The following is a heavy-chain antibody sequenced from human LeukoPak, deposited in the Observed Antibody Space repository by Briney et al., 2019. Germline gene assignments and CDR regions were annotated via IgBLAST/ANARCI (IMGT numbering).Heavy chain of an antibody. CDR1: GFTFSTYW. J-gene: IGHJ4*02. CDR2: VNGDGSST. Sequence: GGSLRLSCTASGFTFSTYWMHWVRQAPGRGLMWVSRVNGDGSSTVYADSVKGRFTISRDNAKNTLYLQMNRLRAEGTGVYYCTRDLSPAHFWGQGTLVTVSS. CDR3: TRDLSPAHF. D-gene: IGHD2/OR15-2a*01. V-gene: IGHV3-74*01.